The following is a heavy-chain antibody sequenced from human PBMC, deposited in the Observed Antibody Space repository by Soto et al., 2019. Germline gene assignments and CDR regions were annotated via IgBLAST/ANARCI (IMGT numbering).Heavy chain of an antibody. CDR2: FDPEDGET. CDR1: GYTLTELS. J-gene: IGHJ3*02. Sequence: QVQLVQSGAEVKKPGASVKVSCKVSGYTLTELSMHWVRQAPGKGLEWMGGFDPEDGETIYAQKFQGRVTMTEDTSTDTAYMELSSLRSEDTAVYYCETQPFYCSGGSCYSDAFDIWGQGTMVTVSS. CDR3: ETQPFYCSGGSCYSDAFDI. V-gene: IGHV1-24*01. D-gene: IGHD2-15*01.